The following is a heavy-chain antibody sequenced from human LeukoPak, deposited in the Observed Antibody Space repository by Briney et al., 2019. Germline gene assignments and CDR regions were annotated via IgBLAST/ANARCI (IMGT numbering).Heavy chain of an antibody. V-gene: IGHV3-53*01. J-gene: IGHJ6*03. CDR3: ASESRFGFGDSALYYYYYYMDV. CDR1: GFTVSSNY. Sequence: PGGSLRLSCAASGFTVSSNYMSWVRQPPGKGLEWVSVIYSGGSTYYADSVKGRFTISRDNSKNTLYLQMNRLRAEDTAVYYCASESRFGFGDSALYYYYYYMDVWGKGTTVTVSS. D-gene: IGHD3-10*01. CDR2: IYSGGST.